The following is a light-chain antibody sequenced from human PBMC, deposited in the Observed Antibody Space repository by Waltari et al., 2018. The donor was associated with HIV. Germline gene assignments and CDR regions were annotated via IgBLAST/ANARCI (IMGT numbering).Light chain of an antibody. CDR3: GTWDNSLSAGGV. CDR2: DNN. J-gene: IGLJ1*01. Sequence: SVSAAPGQKVTISCSGSSSNIGNNYVSWYQQLPGTAPKLLIYDNNKRPSGIPDRFSGSKSGTSATLGITGLQTGDEADYYCGTWDNSLSAGGVFGTGTKVTVL. CDR1: SSNIGNNY. V-gene: IGLV1-51*01.